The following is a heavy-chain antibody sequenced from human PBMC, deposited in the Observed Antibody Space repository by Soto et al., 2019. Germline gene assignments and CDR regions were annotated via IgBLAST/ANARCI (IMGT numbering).Heavy chain of an antibody. J-gene: IGHJ4*02. Sequence: ASVRGSCKASGYSFTSYAIHWVRQAPGQRLEWMGWINAGNGNTKYSQKFQGRVTITRDTSASTAYMELSSLRSEDTAVYYCARGITLPTPLDYWGQGTLVTVSS. CDR1: GYSFTSYA. CDR2: INAGNGNT. V-gene: IGHV1-3*01. CDR3: ARGITLPTPLDY. D-gene: IGHD1-20*01.